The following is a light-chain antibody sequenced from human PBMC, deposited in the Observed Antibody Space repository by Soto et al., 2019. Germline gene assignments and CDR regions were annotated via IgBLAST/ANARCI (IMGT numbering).Light chain of an antibody. CDR2: KAS. CDR3: QQYENRPT. Sequence: IQMTQSPSTLSGSVGDRVTITCRASQTISSWLAWYQQKPGKAPKLLIYKASTLKSGVPSRFSGSGSGTDFTFTISRLQPEDIATYYCQQYENRPTFGQGTRLEIK. CDR1: QTISSW. J-gene: IGKJ5*01. V-gene: IGKV1-5*03.